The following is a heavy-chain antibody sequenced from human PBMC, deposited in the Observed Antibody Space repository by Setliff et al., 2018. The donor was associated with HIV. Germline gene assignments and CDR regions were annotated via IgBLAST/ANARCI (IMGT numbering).Heavy chain of an antibody. CDR3: ARDRAVADDFDC. Sequence: SETLSLTCTVSGASISSYYWSWIRQPPGKGLEWIGYIYSSGSTNYNPSLKSRVTISVDTSKNQFSLKLSSVTAADTAVYFCARDRAVADDFDCWGQGTLVTVSS. J-gene: IGHJ4*02. V-gene: IGHV4-59*01. CDR2: IYSSGST. CDR1: GASISSYY. D-gene: IGHD6-19*01.